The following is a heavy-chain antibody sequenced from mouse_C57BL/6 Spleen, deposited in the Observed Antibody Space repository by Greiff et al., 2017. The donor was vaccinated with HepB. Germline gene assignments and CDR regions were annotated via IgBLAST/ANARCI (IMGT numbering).Heavy chain of an antibody. V-gene: IGHV1-47*01. J-gene: IGHJ1*03. CDR1: GYTFTTYP. CDR2: FHPYNDDT. Sequence: LQESGAELVKPGASVKMSCKASGYTFTTYPIEWMKQNHGKSLEWIGNFHPYNDDTKYNEKFKGKATLTVEKSSSTVYLELSRLTSDDSAVYYCARRNYGSSYWYFDVWGTGTTVTVSS. CDR3: ARRNYGSSYWYFDV. D-gene: IGHD1-1*01.